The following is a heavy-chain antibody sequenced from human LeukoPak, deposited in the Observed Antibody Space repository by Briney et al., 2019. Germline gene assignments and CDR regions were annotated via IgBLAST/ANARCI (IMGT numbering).Heavy chain of an antibody. Sequence: PGGSLRLFCVASGFTFATYAMSWVRQAPGKGLEWVSAISANGIGTFYADSVKGRFTISRDNSKNTLFLQMDSLRAEDTALYYCAKHPVSGNFDSWGQGTLVTVSS. D-gene: IGHD5/OR15-5a*01. CDR3: AKHPVSGNFDS. CDR2: ISANGIGT. J-gene: IGHJ4*02. V-gene: IGHV3-23*01. CDR1: GFTFATYA.